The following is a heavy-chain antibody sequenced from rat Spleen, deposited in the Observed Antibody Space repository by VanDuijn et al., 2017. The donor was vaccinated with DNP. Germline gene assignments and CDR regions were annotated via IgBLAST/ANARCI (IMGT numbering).Heavy chain of an antibody. CDR1: GFTFSDYY. D-gene: IGHD4-3*01. Sequence: EVQLVESGGGLVQPGRSLKLSCAASGFTFSDYYMAWVRQAPKKGLEWVASISYEGSSTYYGDSVKGRFTISRDNAKSTLYLQMNSLRSEDTATYYCARHAGTLYYYAMDAWGQGTSVTVSS. CDR2: ISYEGSST. J-gene: IGHJ4*01. CDR3: ARHAGTLYYYAMDA. V-gene: IGHV5-22*01.